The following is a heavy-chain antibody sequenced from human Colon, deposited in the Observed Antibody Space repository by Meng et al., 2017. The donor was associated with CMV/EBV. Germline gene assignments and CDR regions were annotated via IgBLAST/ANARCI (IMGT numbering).Heavy chain of an antibody. CDR3: AREQRGYCTSTSCPSRWFDP. J-gene: IGHJ5*02. CDR2: IYGGGGT. D-gene: IGHD2-2*01. CDR1: GFTVSSDY. Sequence: GESLKISCAASGFTVSSDYMSWVRQAPGKGLEWVSVIYGGGGTDYGDSVKGRFTISRDSSQNTLYLQMNSLRAEDTAVYYCAREQRGYCTSTSCPSRWFDPWGQGTLVTVSS. V-gene: IGHV3-53*01.